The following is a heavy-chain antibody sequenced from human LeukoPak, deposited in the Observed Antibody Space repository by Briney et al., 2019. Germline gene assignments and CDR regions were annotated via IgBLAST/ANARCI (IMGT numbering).Heavy chain of an antibody. Sequence: PGGSLRLSCAASGFTFSRYNMNWVRQAPGKGLEWVSSISNSGTDKFYADSLKGRFTISRDNAKNTHYLQMNSLRAEDTAVYYCTRSGRGGAFDIWGQGTMVTVSS. V-gene: IGHV3-21*04. CDR3: TRSGRGGAFDI. D-gene: IGHD1-26*01. CDR1: GFTFSRYN. J-gene: IGHJ3*02. CDR2: ISNSGTDK.